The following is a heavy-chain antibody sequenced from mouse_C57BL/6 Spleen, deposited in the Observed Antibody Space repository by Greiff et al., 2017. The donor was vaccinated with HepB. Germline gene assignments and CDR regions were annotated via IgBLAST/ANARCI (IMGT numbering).Heavy chain of an antibody. CDR1: GYTFTSYW. J-gene: IGHJ4*01. V-gene: IGHV1-64*01. Sequence: VQLQQSGAELVKPGASVKLSCKASGYTFTSYWMHWVKQRPGQGLEWIGMIHPNSGSTNYNEKFKSKATLTVDKSSSTAYMQLSSLTSEDSAVYYCARGSTTVVADGYAMDYWGQGTTVTVSS. CDR3: ARGSTTVVADGYAMDY. D-gene: IGHD1-1*01. CDR2: IHPNSGST.